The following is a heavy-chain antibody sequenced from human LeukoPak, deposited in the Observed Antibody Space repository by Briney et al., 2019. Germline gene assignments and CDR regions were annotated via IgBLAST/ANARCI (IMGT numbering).Heavy chain of an antibody. V-gene: IGHV3-53*01. Sequence: GGSLRLSCAASGFTVSSNYMSWVRQAPGKGLEWVSVIYSGGSTYYADSVKGRFTISRYNSKNTLYLQMNSLRAEDTAVYYCARDRHGGDRYRVDPWGQGTLVNVSS. CDR2: IYSGGST. J-gene: IGHJ5*02. CDR3: ARDRHGGDRYRVDP. D-gene: IGHD5-12*01. CDR1: GFTVSSNY.